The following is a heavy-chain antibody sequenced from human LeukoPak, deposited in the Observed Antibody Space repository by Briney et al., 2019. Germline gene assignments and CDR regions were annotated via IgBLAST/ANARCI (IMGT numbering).Heavy chain of an antibody. CDR2: INPNSGGT. CDR3: ATALPDIVVVPAAFLYFDY. J-gene: IGHJ4*02. CDR1: GYTFTGYY. D-gene: IGHD2-2*01. V-gene: IGHV1-2*02. Sequence: ASVKVSCKASGYTFTGYYMHWVRQAPGQGLEWMGWINPNSGGTNYAQKFQGRVTMTRDTSTTTAYMELSRLRSDDTAVYYCATALPDIVVVPAAFLYFDYWGQGTLVTVSS.